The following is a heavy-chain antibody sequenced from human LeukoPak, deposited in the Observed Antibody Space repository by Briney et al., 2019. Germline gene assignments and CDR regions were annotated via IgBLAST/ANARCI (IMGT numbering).Heavy chain of an antibody. CDR3: ARDTPIVVVPAATDNWFDP. Sequence: SETLSLTCAVYGGSFSGYYWSWIRQPAGKGLEWIGRIYTSGSTNYNPSLKSRVTMSVDTSKNQFSLKLSSVTAADTAVYYCARDTPIVVVPAATDNWFDPWGQGTLVTVSS. V-gene: IGHV4-59*10. CDR1: GGSFSGYY. D-gene: IGHD2-2*01. J-gene: IGHJ5*02. CDR2: IYTSGST.